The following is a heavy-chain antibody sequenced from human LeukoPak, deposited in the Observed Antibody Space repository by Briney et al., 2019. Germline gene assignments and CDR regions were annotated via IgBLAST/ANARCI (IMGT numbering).Heavy chain of an antibody. J-gene: IGHJ4*02. CDR1: GDSISNYY. V-gene: IGHV4-59*06. CDR2: IYYSGST. CDR3: ARAEDIVARD. D-gene: IGHD2-15*01. Sequence: SETLPLTCTVSGDSISNYYWSWIRQHPGKGLEWIGYIYYSGSTYYNPSLKSRVTISVDTSKNQFSLKLSSVTAADTAVYYCARAEDIVARDWGQGTLVTVSS.